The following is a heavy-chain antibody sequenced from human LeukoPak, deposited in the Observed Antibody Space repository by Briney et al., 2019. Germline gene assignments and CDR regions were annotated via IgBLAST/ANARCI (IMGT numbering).Heavy chain of an antibody. Sequence: PGGSLRLSCAASGFTFSTFGMNWVRQAPGKGLERVSYISSRSGTIFYADSVKGRFTISRDNAKNSLYLQMNSLRDEDTAVYYCTRDSGLIMGALNLDYWGQGTLVTVSS. CDR3: TRDSGLIMGALNLDY. V-gene: IGHV3-48*02. D-gene: IGHD1-26*01. CDR2: ISSRSGTI. CDR1: GFTFSTFG. J-gene: IGHJ4*02.